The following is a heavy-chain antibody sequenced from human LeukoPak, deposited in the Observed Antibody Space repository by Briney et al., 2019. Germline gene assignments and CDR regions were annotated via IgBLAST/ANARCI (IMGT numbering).Heavy chain of an antibody. CDR2: ISGSGGST. D-gene: IGHD1-26*01. J-gene: IGHJ4*02. CDR1: GFTVSSNY. CDR3: AKDRSGSYYVAGFDY. V-gene: IGHV3-23*01. Sequence: GGSLRLSCAASGFTVSSNYMSWVRQAPGKGLEWVSAISGSGGSTYYADSVKGRFTISRDNSKNTLYLQMNSLRAEDTAVYYCAKDRSGSYYVAGFDYWGQGTLVTVSS.